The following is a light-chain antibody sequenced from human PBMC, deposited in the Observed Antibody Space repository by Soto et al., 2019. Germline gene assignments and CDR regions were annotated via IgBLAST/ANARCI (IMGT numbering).Light chain of an antibody. V-gene: IGKV3D-15*01. CDR3: QQYNNWPQT. CDR2: CAS. J-gene: IGKJ1*01. CDR1: QTVSNKY. Sequence: EVVLTQSPDTLSLSPGERATLSCRTSQTVSNKYLTWYQQKPGQPPRLLTYCASSRATGVPDRFSGSGSGTEFTLTISSLQSEDFAVYYCQQYNNWPQTFGQGTKVDIK.